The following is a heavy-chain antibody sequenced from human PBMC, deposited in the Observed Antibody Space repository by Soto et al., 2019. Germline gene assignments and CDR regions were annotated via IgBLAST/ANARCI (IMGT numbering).Heavy chain of an antibody. V-gene: IGHV4-34*01. Sequence: SETLSLTCAVYGGSFSGYYWSWIRQPPGKGLEWIGEINHSGSTNYNPSLKSRFTISVDTSKNQFSLKLSSVTAADTAVYYCARGNIVVVPAARGYYYYMDVWGKGTTVTVSS. CDR2: INHSGST. J-gene: IGHJ6*03. CDR1: GGSFSGYY. CDR3: ARGNIVVVPAARGYYYYMDV. D-gene: IGHD2-2*01.